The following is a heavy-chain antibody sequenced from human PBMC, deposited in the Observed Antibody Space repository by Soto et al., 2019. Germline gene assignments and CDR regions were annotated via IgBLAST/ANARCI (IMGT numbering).Heavy chain of an antibody. Sequence: SSETLSLTCAVYGGSFSGYYWSWIRQPPGKGLEWIGEINHSGSTNYNPSLKSRVTISVDTSKNQFSLKLSSVTAADTAVYYCAREGSGQYSSSWYKKYYYYYYGMDVWGQGTTVTVYS. D-gene: IGHD6-13*01. CDR1: GGSFSGYY. J-gene: IGHJ6*02. CDR2: INHSGST. V-gene: IGHV4-34*01. CDR3: AREGSGQYSSSWYKKYYYYYYGMDV.